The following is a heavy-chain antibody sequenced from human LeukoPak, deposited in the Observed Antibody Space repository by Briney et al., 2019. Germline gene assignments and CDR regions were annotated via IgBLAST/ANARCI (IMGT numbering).Heavy chain of an antibody. CDR1: GGSISSYY. V-gene: IGHV4-59*01. CDR2: IYYSGSS. J-gene: IGHJ1*01. D-gene: IGHD2-2*01. Sequence: PSETLSLTCTVSGGSISSYYWGWIRQPPGKGLEWIGYIYYSGSSNYNPSLKSRVNISVDTSKNQFSLKLSSVTAADTAVYYCARGYCSSTICRQYFQHWGQGTLVTVSS. CDR3: ARGYCSSTICRQYFQH.